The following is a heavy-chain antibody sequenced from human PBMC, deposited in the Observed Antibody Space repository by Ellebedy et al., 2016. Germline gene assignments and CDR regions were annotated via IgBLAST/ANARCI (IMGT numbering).Heavy chain of an antibody. V-gene: IGHV3-30-3*01. CDR1: GFTFSSHA. D-gene: IGHD5-18*01. J-gene: IGHJ6*02. Sequence: GGSLRLSCAASGFTFSSHAMHWVRQAPGKGLEWVAVISYDGSTKHDADSVKGRFTISRDNSKNTLYLQMTSLRVEDTAVYYCARDRKIKLWLLYGMDVWGQGTTVTVSS. CDR2: ISYDGSTK. CDR3: ARDRKIKLWLLYGMDV.